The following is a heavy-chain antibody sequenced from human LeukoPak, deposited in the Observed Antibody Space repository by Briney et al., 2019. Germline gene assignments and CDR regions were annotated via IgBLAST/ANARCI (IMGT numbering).Heavy chain of an antibody. CDR1: GGSISTYY. Sequence: SETLSLTCTVSGGSISTYYWNWVRQPPGKGREWIGYIYYSGSTYYNPSLKSRVTISVDTSKNQFSLKLSSVTAADTAVYYCARDTVPPPSSYGMAGYEFDYWGQGTLVTVSS. CDR3: ARDTVPPPSSYGMAGYEFDY. J-gene: IGHJ4*02. CDR2: IYYSGST. V-gene: IGHV4-59*12. D-gene: IGHD5-18*01.